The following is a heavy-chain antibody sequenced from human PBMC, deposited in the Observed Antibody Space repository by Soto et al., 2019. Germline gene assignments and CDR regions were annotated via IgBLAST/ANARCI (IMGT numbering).Heavy chain of an antibody. Sequence: ASVKVSCKASGYTFTSYGISWVRQAPGQGLEWMGWISAYNGNTNYAQKLQGRVTMTTDTSTSTAYMELRSLRSDDTAVYYCARSMWIQLWLTGAMDVWGQGTTVTVSS. V-gene: IGHV1-18*01. CDR1: GYTFTSYG. J-gene: IGHJ6*02. D-gene: IGHD5-18*01. CDR3: ARSMWIQLWLTGAMDV. CDR2: ISAYNGNT.